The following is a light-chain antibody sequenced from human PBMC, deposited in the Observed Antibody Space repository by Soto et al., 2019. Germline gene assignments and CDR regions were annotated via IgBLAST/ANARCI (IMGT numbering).Light chain of an antibody. CDR1: QSISSW. CDR2: KAS. CDR3: QQYNRYVWT. Sequence: DIQMTQSPSTLSASVGDRVTITCRASQSISSWLAWYQQKPGKAPKLLIYKASSLESGVASRFSRSGSGKELPLNISSMQPDDFATYYCQQYNRYVWTFGQGTKVEIK. V-gene: IGKV1-5*03. J-gene: IGKJ1*01.